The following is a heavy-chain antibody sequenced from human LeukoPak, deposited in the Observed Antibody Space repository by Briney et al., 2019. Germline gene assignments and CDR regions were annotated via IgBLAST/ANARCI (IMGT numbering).Heavy chain of an antibody. CDR3: ARGGGDYSSSLEYFQH. D-gene: IGHD6-13*01. V-gene: IGHV1-69*05. Sequence: APVKVSCKASGGTFSSYAISWVRQAPGQGLEWMGRIIPIFGTANYAQKFQGRVTITTDKSTSTAYMELSSLRSEDTAGDYCARGGGDYSSSLEYFQHWGQGTLVTVSS. J-gene: IGHJ1*01. CDR1: GGTFSSYA. CDR2: IIPIFGTA.